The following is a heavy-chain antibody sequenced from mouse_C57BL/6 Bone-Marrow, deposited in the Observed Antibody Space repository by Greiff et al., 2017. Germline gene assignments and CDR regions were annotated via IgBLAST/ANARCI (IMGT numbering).Heavy chain of an antibody. CDR2: LYPGSGST. J-gene: IGHJ1*03. V-gene: IGHV1-55*01. CDR1: GYTFTSYW. D-gene: IGHD2-5*01. Sequence: VQLQQPGAELVKPGASVKMSCKASGYTFTSYWITWVKQRPGQGLEWIGDLYPGSGSTNYNEKFKSKATLTVDTSSSTAYMQLSSLTSEDSAVYCCARPYYSNYWYFDVWGTGTTVTVSS. CDR3: ARPYYSNYWYFDV.